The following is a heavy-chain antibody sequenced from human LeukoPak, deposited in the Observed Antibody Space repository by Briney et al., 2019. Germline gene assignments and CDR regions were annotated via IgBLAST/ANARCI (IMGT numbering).Heavy chain of an antibody. J-gene: IGHJ6*02. CDR1: GGSISSSIYY. Sequence: PSETLSLTCTVSGGSISSSIYYWGWIRQPPGKGLEWIGSIYYSGSTYYNPSLKSRVTISVDTSKDQFSLKLSSVTAADTAVYYCARRRVYLNYYYYYGMDVWGQGTTVTVSS. V-gene: IGHV4-39*01. CDR2: IYYSGST. D-gene: IGHD2-8*01. CDR3: ARRRVYLNYYYYYGMDV.